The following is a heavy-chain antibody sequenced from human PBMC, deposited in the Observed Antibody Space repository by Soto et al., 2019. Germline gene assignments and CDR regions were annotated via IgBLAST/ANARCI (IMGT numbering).Heavy chain of an antibody. J-gene: IGHJ4*01. CDR2: ISYDGSNT. Sequence: QVQLVESGGGVVQPGRSLRLSCAASGFTFTSYAMHWVRQAPGKGLEYVAIISYDGSNTYYADSVKGRFTISRDNSKNTLYLQSNSLRAEDTAVYYCAKDGETKQWLRYFDYWGHGTLVTVSS. CDR3: AKDGETKQWLRYFDY. V-gene: IGHV3-30*18. CDR1: GFTFTSYA. D-gene: IGHD6-19*01.